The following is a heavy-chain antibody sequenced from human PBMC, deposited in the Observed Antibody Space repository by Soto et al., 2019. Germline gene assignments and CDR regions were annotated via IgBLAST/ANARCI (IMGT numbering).Heavy chain of an antibody. Sequence: LRLSYAASGFTFISYAMHWVRQAPGKGLEWVAVISYDGSNKYYADSVKGRFTISRDNSKNTLYLQMNSLRVEDTAVYYCARALGDYGDCWGQGTLVTVSS. CDR3: ARALGDYGDC. J-gene: IGHJ4*02. CDR2: ISYDGSNK. V-gene: IGHV3-30-3*01. CDR1: GFTFISYA. D-gene: IGHD4-17*01.